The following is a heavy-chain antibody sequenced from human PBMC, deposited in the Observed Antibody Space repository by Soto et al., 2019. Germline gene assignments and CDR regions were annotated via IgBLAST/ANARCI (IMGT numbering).Heavy chain of an antibody. D-gene: IGHD5-18*01. CDR2: ISSSSTNTI. J-gene: IGHJ4*02. CDR1: GFTFSDYY. V-gene: IGHV3-11*04. Sequence: QVQLVESGGGLVKPGGSLRLSCAASGFTFSDYYMTWIRQAPGKVLEWVAYISSSSTNTINYADSVKGRFTISRDNAKNSLYLQMNSLRAEDTAVYYCARDFYGGYTYGPGDYWGQGALVAVSS. CDR3: ARDFYGGYTYGPGDY.